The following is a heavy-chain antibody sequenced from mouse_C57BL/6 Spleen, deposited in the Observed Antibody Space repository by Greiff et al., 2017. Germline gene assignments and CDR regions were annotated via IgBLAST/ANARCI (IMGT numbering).Heavy chain of an antibody. D-gene: IGHD1-1*01. Sequence: VQLQQSGAELVKPGASVKISCKASGYAFSSYWMNWVKQRPGKGLEWIGQIYPGDGDTNYNGKFKGKATLTADKSSSTAYMQLSSLTSEDSAVYFCAGGKNYGSSRGYYAMDYWGQGTSVTVSS. CDR2: IYPGDGDT. J-gene: IGHJ4*01. CDR1: GYAFSSYW. V-gene: IGHV1-80*01. CDR3: AGGKNYGSSRGYYAMDY.